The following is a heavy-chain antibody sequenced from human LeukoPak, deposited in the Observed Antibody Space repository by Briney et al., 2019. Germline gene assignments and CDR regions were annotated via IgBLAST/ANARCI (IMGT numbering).Heavy chain of an antibody. Sequence: GGSLRLSCAASGFTFSSYTMNWVRQPPGKGLEWISNIGTSSTTIYYADSVKGRFTISRDNSKNTLYLQMNSLRAEDTAVYYCARGPYFDWLLPFDYWGQGTLVTVSS. CDR2: IGTSSTTI. CDR1: GFTFSSYT. V-gene: IGHV3-48*01. J-gene: IGHJ4*02. CDR3: ARGPYFDWLLPFDY. D-gene: IGHD3-9*01.